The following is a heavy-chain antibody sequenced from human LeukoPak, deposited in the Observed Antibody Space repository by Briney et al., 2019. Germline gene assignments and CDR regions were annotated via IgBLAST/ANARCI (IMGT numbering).Heavy chain of an antibody. CDR1: GFTFSSYA. CDR3: AASISGWFDP. J-gene: IGHJ5*02. D-gene: IGHD1-20*01. V-gene: IGHV3-30-3*01. CDR2: ISYGGNNK. Sequence: GRSLRLSCAASGFTFSSYAMHWVRQAPGKGLEWVAMISYGGNNKYHADSVKGRFTISRDNSKNTLYVQMNSLRSEDTAVYYCAASISGWFDPWGQGTLVTVSS.